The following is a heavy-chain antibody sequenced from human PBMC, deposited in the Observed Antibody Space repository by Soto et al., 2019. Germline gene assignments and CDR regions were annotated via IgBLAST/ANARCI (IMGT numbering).Heavy chain of an antibody. V-gene: IGHV1-69*01. CDR3: ASDYGEIDAFDI. CDR1: GGPFNNQA. D-gene: IGHD4-17*01. J-gene: IGHJ3*02. Sequence: QVQLVQSGAEVKKPGSSVKVSCKTSGGPFNNQAINWVRQAPGQGLEWVGLVIPTLATADYAQKFQGRVIMTADEVTNTAYMELSSLRSDDTGVYYCASDYGEIDAFDIWGQGTLVTVSS. CDR2: VIPTLATA.